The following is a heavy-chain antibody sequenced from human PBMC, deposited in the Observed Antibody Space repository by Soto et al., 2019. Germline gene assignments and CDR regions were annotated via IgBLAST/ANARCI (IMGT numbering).Heavy chain of an antibody. Sequence: SSETLSLTCAVYGGSFSGYYWSWIRQPPGKGLERIREINHSGSTNYNPSLKSRVTISVDTSKNQFSLKLSSVTAADTAVYYCAREGYDFWSGSYYYYYMDVWGKGTTVTVSS. CDR2: INHSGST. CDR3: AREGYDFWSGSYYYYYMDV. J-gene: IGHJ6*03. CDR1: GGSFSGYY. D-gene: IGHD3-3*01. V-gene: IGHV4-34*01.